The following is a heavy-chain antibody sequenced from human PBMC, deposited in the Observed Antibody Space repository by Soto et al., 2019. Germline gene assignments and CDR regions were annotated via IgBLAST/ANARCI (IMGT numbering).Heavy chain of an antibody. CDR1: GGSFSGYY. D-gene: IGHD3-16*01. Sequence: SETLSLTCAVYGGSFSGYYWSWIRQPPGKGLEWIGEINHSGSTNYNPSLKSRVTISVDTSKNQFSLKLSSVTAADTAVYYCARAAVPYGGNRLYYFHYWGQGLLVTVSS. CDR2: INHSGST. J-gene: IGHJ4*02. V-gene: IGHV4-34*01. CDR3: ARAAVPYGGNRLYYFHY.